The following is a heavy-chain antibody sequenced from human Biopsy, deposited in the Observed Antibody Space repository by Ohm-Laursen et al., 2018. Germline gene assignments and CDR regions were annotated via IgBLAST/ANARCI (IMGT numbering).Heavy chain of an antibody. CDR2: MSPNTGNT. D-gene: IGHD1-26*01. CDR3: ARWETTLGRSLDS. J-gene: IGHJ4*02. V-gene: IGHV1-8*01. CDR1: GYTFTSHD. Sequence: ASVKVSCKASGYTFTSHDINWVRQATGQGLEWMGWMSPNTGNTVYAQRFQDRVTMTSDTSTGTASMELTSLTSDDTAVYFCARWETTLGRSLDSWGQGTLVAVSS.